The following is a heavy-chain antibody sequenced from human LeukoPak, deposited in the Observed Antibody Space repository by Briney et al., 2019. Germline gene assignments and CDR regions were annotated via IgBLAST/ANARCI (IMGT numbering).Heavy chain of an antibody. Sequence: SETLSLTCTVSGGSISSGGYYWSWIRQPPGKGLEWIGEINHSGSTNYNPSLKSRVTISVDTSKNQFSLKLSSVTAADTAVYYCARAASLRLIWYFDLWGRGTLVTVSS. CDR3: ARAASLRLIWYFDL. CDR1: GGSISSGGYY. D-gene: IGHD2-8*01. J-gene: IGHJ2*01. V-gene: IGHV4-61*08. CDR2: INHSGST.